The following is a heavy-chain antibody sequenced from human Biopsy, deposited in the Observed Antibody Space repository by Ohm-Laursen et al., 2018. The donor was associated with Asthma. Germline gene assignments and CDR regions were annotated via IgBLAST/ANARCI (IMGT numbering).Heavy chain of an antibody. D-gene: IGHD2-2*01. CDR2: INSVFGTT. Sequence: SVKVSCRSLGGTFNTYVIGWVQQAPGQGLGWMGGINSVFGTTTYPQKFQDRVTINADDSTSTVYMELSSVRSEDTAVYYCARKAGSCISRTCYSLDFWGQGTLVTVSS. CDR3: ARKAGSCISRTCYSLDF. V-gene: IGHV1-69*13. J-gene: IGHJ4*02. CDR1: GGTFNTYV.